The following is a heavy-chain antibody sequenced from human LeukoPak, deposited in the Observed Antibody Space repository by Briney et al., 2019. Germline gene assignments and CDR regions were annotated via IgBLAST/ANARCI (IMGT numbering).Heavy chain of an antibody. J-gene: IGHJ5*02. Sequence: GGSLRLSCAASGFTFSSYSMNWVRQASGKGLEWVGRIRSKANSYATAYAASVKGRFTISRDDSKNTAYLQMNSLKTEDTAVYYCTGMSGSYPWGQGTLVTVSS. CDR1: GFTFSSYS. V-gene: IGHV3-73*01. CDR3: TGMSGSYP. CDR2: IRSKANSYAT. D-gene: IGHD1-26*01.